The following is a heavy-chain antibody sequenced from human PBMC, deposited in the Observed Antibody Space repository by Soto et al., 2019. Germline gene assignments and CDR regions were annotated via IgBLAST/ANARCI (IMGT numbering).Heavy chain of an antibody. Sequence: EVQLVESGGGLVQPGGSLRLSCAASGFTVSSNYMSWVRQAPGKGLEWVSVIYSGGSTYYADSVKGRFTISRDNSPNTLYLQMTSLRAEETAVYYCARDRPYSSGWYSDYWGQGTLVTVSS. J-gene: IGHJ4*02. CDR2: IYSGGST. CDR1: GFTVSSNY. CDR3: ARDRPYSSGWYSDY. D-gene: IGHD6-19*01. V-gene: IGHV3-66*01.